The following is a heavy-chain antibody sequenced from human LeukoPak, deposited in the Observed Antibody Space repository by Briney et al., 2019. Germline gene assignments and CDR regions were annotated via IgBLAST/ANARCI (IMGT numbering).Heavy chain of an antibody. CDR1: GYTFTGYY. Sequence: GASVKVSCKASGYTFTGYYMHWVRQAPGQGLEWMGWINPNSGGTNYARKFQGRVTTTRDTSIGTAYMELSRLRSDDTAVYYCARDSPYSEVVVPAASSHYWGQGTLVTVSS. CDR2: INPNSGGT. J-gene: IGHJ4*02. CDR3: ARDSPYSEVVVPAASSHY. V-gene: IGHV1-2*02. D-gene: IGHD2-2*01.